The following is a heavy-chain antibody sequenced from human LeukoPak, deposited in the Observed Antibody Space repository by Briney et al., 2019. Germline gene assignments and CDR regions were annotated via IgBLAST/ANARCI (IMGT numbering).Heavy chain of an antibody. CDR1: GFTFSSYA. J-gene: IGHJ6*02. CDR3: AKEGYYDYVWGSYRGMDV. Sequence: GGSLRLSCAASGFTFSSYAMSWVRQAPGKGLEWVSAISGSGGSTYYADSVKGRFTISRDNSKNTLYLQMNSLRAEDTAVYYCAKEGYYDYVWGSYRGMDVWGQGTTVTVSS. V-gene: IGHV3-23*01. CDR2: ISGSGGST. D-gene: IGHD3-16*01.